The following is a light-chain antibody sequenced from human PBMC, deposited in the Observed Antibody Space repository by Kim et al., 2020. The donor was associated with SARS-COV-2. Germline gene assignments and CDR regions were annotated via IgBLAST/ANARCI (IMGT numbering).Light chain of an antibody. CDR3: QAWDSSTSV. CDR2: QDS. Sequence: SYELTQPPSVSVSPGQTASITCSGDKSGDQSACWYQQKPGQSPVLVIYQDSKRPSGIPERFSGSNSGNTATLTISGTQAMDEADYYCQAWDSSTSVFGTG. CDR1: KSGDQS. V-gene: IGLV3-1*01. J-gene: IGLJ1*01.